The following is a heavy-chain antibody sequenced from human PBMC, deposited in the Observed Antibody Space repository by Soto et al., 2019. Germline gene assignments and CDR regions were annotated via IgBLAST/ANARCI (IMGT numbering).Heavy chain of an antibody. CDR2: IDPSDSYT. V-gene: IGHV5-10-1*01. CDR3: ARLGSLKDEWAAQRMHSYSGMDV. Sequence: GESLKISCKGSGYSFTSYWISWVRQMPGKGLEWMGRIDPSDSYTNYSPSFQGHVTISADKSISTAYLQWSSLKASDTAMYYCARLGSLKDEWAAQRMHSYSGMDVWGQGTTVTVSS. CDR1: GYSFTSYW. J-gene: IGHJ6*02. D-gene: IGHD6-6*01.